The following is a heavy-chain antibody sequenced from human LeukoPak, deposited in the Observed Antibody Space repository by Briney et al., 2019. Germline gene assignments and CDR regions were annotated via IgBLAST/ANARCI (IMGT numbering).Heavy chain of an antibody. J-gene: IGHJ4*02. D-gene: IGHD5-12*01. CDR1: EFTFSSYA. Sequence: GRSLRLSCAASEFTFSSYAMHWVRQAPGKGLEWVAVISYDGSNKYYADSVKGRFTISRDNSKNTLYLQMNSLRAEDTAVYYCARDSNAGYSGHVLDYWGQGTLVTVSS. CDR2: ISYDGSNK. CDR3: ARDSNAGYSGHVLDY. V-gene: IGHV3-30-3*01.